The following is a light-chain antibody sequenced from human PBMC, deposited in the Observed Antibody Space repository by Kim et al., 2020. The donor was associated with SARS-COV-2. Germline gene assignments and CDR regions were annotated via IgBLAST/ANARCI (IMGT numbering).Light chain of an antibody. J-gene: IGKJ2*03. CDR2: WAS. Sequence: RAHLNCKSSQPVLFNSNNKNYLAWYQQKPGQAPKLLIYWASIRESGVSDRFSGSGSETDFTLTISSLQAEDVAVYYCQQYYSTPPSFGQGTKLEI. CDR3: QQYYSTPPS. CDR1: QPVLFNSNNKNY. V-gene: IGKV4-1*01.